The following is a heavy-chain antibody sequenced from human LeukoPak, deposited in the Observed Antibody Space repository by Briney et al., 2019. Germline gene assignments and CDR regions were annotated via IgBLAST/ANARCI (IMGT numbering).Heavy chain of an antibody. D-gene: IGHD2-2*01. CDR1: GFTVSSNY. CDR3: AGNIVVVPAAMGPAFDI. V-gene: IGHV3-53*01. J-gene: IGHJ3*02. Sequence: GGSLRLSCAASGFTVSSNYMSWVRQAPGKGLEWVSVIYSGGSTYYADSVKGRFTISRDNSKNTLYLQMYSLRAEDTAVYYCAGNIVVVPAAMGPAFDIWGQGTMVTVSS. CDR2: IYSGGST.